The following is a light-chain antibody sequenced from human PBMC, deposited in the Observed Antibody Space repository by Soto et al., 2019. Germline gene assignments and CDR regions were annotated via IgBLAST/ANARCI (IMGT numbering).Light chain of an antibody. CDR1: PSLLHSNGNNY. V-gene: IGKV2-28*01. Sequence: DIVMTQSPLSLPVTPGEPASISCRSSPSLLHSNGNNYLAWYLQQPGQSPQLLIYLGSNRASGVTDRFSGSGSGTDFTLKISSAEAEDVGGYYCVQSLQTPRTFGQGTKVEIK. CDR3: VQSLQTPRT. J-gene: IGKJ1*01. CDR2: LGS.